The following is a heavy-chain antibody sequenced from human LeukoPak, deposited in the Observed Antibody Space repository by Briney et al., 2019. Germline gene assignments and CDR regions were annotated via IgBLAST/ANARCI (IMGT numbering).Heavy chain of an antibody. J-gene: IGHJ4*02. D-gene: IGHD1-26*01. CDR1: GFTFSSYS. CDR2: INQDGSAK. V-gene: IGHV3-7*01. Sequence: GGSLRLSCAASGFTFSSYSMNWVRQAPGKGLEWVANINQDGSAKYYVDSVKGRFTISRDNAKNSLYLQMNSLRAEDTAVYYCARDQVGATSPYWGQGTLVTVSS. CDR3: ARDQVGATSPY.